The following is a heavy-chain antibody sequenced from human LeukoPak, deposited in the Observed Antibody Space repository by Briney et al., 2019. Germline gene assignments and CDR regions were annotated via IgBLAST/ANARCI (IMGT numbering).Heavy chain of an antibody. J-gene: IGHJ4*02. CDR3: AREQSGTRGWYTVDY. Sequence: PGGSLRLSCAASGFTFSTYAITWVRQGPGKGQEWVSAIRPDGDRTYYTNSVRGRFTISRDNSKDTVYLQINGLRVEDTAVYYCAREQSGTRGWYTVDYWGQGTLVTVSS. D-gene: IGHD6-19*01. CDR2: IRPDGDRT. CDR1: GFTFSTYA. V-gene: IGHV3-23*01.